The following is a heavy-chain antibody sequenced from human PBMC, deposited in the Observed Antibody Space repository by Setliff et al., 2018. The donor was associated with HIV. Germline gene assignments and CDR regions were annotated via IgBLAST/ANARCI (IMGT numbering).Heavy chain of an antibody. Sequence: ASVKVSCKASGYTFTNYGISWVRQAPGQGLEWMGWISAYNGNTNYAQKLQGRVTMTTDTSTSTAYMELRSLRSDDTAVYYCARYDDSSGHYWYFDLWGRGTLVTVSS. J-gene: IGHJ2*01. CDR3: ARYDDSSGHYWYFDL. CDR1: GYTFTNYG. D-gene: IGHD3-22*01. CDR2: ISAYNGNT. V-gene: IGHV1-18*01.